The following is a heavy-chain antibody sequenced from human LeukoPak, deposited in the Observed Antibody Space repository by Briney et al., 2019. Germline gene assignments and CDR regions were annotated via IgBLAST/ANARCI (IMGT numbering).Heavy chain of an antibody. CDR1: GYSINNYW. CDR3: ARQEYCSGGSCYTWFDP. Sequence: GESLKISSKGSGYSINNYWIGWVRQMPGKGLEWMGIIYPADSDIRYSPSFQGQVTISADKSISTAYLQWSSLKAPDTAMYYCARQEYCSGGSCYTWFDPWGQGTLVTVSS. J-gene: IGHJ5*02. CDR2: IYPADSDI. V-gene: IGHV5-51*01. D-gene: IGHD2-15*01.